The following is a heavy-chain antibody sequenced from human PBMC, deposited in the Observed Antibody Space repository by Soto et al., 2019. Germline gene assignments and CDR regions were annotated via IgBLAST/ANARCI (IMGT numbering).Heavy chain of an antibody. J-gene: IGHJ3*02. CDR2: IYYSGST. D-gene: IGHD3-10*01. V-gene: IGHV4-31*03. Sequence: KASETLSLTCTVSGGSISSGGYYWSWIRQHPGKGLEWIGYIYYSGSTYYNPSLKSRVTIPVDTSKNQFSLKLSSVTAADTAVYYCARFAVRYYGSGRYNRGPFDIWGQGTMVTVSS. CDR3: ARFAVRYYGSGRYNRGPFDI. CDR1: GGSISSGGYY.